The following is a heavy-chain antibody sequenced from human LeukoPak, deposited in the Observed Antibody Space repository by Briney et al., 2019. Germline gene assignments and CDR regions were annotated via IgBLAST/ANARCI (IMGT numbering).Heavy chain of an antibody. CDR1: GYSISSGYY. CDR3: ARFTIFGVGPDY. CDR2: IYHSGST. D-gene: IGHD3-3*01. V-gene: IGHV4-38-2*01. J-gene: IGHJ4*02. Sequence: PSETLSLTCAVSGYSISSGYYWGWIRQPPGKGLEWIGSIYHSGSTYYNPSLKSRVTISVDTSKSQFSLKLSSVTAADTAVYYCARFTIFGVGPDYWGQGTLVTVSS.